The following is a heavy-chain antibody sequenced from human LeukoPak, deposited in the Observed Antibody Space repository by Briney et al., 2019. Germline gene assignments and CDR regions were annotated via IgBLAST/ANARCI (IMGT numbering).Heavy chain of an antibody. CDR2: INHSGRT. CDR1: GGSFSTYY. Sequence: SETLSLTCAVYGGSFSTYYWSWIRQPPGKGLEWIGEINHSGRTNYNPSLKSRVTISVDTSKNQFSLKLSSVTAADTAVYYCARDGTSYGSGSYLGYWGQGTLVTVSS. J-gene: IGHJ4*02. D-gene: IGHD3-10*01. CDR3: ARDGTSYGSGSYLGY. V-gene: IGHV4-34*01.